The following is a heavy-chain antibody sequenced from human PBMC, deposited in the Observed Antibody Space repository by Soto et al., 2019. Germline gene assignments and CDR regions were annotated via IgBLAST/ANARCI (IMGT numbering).Heavy chain of an antibody. Sequence: EVQLVESGGGLVQPGRSLRLSCAASGFTFDDYAMHWVRQAPGKGLEWVSGISWNSGSIGYADSVKGRFTISRDNAKNSLYLQMNSLRAEDTALYYCAKSPSLGRYFDWRGYYYYYMDVWGKGTTVTVSS. J-gene: IGHJ6*03. CDR2: ISWNSGSI. V-gene: IGHV3-9*01. CDR3: AKSPSLGRYFDWRGYYYYYMDV. D-gene: IGHD3-9*01. CDR1: GFTFDDYA.